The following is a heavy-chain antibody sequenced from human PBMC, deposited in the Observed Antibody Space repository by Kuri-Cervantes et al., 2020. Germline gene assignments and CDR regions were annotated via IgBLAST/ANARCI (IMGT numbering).Heavy chain of an antibody. CDR1: GGSISSSSYY. V-gene: IGHV4-39*01. Sequence: SETLSLTCTVSGGSISSSSYYWGWIRQPPGKGLEWIGSIYYSGSTYYNPSLKSRVTISVDTSKNQFSLKLSSVTAADTAVYYCARTGYCSSTSCYVRAYYYYYMDVWGKGTTVTVSS. CDR2: IYYSGST. J-gene: IGHJ6*03. CDR3: ARTGYCSSTSCYVRAYYYYYMDV. D-gene: IGHD2-2*01.